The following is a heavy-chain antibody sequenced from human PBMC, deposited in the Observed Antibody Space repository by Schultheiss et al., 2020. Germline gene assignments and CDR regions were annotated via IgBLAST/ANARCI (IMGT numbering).Heavy chain of an antibody. V-gene: IGHV3-33*05. CDR3: ARDLYAYGMDV. CDR1: GFTFSSYG. CDR2: ISYDGSNK. J-gene: IGHJ6*02. Sequence: GGSLRLSCAASGFTFSSYGMHWVRQAPGKGLEWVAVISYDGSNKYYADSVKGRFTISRDNAKKSLYLQMNSLRAEDTAVYYCARDLYAYGMDVWGQGTTVTV. D-gene: IGHD2-8*01.